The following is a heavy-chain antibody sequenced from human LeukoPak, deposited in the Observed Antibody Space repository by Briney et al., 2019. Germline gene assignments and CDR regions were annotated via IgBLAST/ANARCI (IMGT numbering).Heavy chain of an antibody. V-gene: IGHV3-23*01. Sequence: PGGSLRLSCAASGFTFSSYSMSWARQPPGKGREWVSAISGSGGSTYYADCVKGRFTISRDNSKNTLYLQMNSLRAEDTAVYYCAKDGDRGGYFSSYFDYWGQGTLVTVSS. D-gene: IGHD3-22*01. CDR3: AKDGDRGGYFSSYFDY. CDR2: ISGSGGST. CDR1: GFTFSSYS. J-gene: IGHJ4*02.